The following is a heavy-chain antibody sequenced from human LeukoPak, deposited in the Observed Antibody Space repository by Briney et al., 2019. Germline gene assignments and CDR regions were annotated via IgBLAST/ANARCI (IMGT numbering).Heavy chain of an antibody. V-gene: IGHV3-23*01. CDR2: GSGSGGST. Sequence: GGSLRLSCAASGFTFTSYAMSWIRQAPAKGLEWVSGGSGSGGSTYYAESVKGRFTISRDISNNTLYLQMNSLRAEDTAVYYCAKGGIYYYDISGYFFDYWGQGTLVTVSS. J-gene: IGHJ4*02. D-gene: IGHD3-22*01. CDR3: AKGGIYYYDISGYFFDY. CDR1: GFTFTSYA.